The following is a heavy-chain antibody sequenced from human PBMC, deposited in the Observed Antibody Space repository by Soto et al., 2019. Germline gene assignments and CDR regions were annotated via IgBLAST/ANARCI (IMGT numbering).Heavy chain of an antibody. CDR1: GLTVSSNY. Sequence: EVPLVESGGGLVQPGGSLRLSCAASGLTVSSNYMSWVRQAPGKGLEWVSLIYSGGSTYYADSVRGRFTISRDNSKTTLYLQMNSLRAEDTAVYYCARDFYYYGSGTMGGYFDYWGQGTLVTVSS. V-gene: IGHV3-66*01. J-gene: IGHJ4*02. CDR2: IYSGGST. CDR3: ARDFYYYGSGTMGGYFDY. D-gene: IGHD3-10*01.